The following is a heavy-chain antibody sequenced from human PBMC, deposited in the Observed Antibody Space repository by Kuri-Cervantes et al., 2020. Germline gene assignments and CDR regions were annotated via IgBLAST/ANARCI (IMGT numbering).Heavy chain of an antibody. D-gene: IGHD3-22*01. Sequence: SETLSLTCTVSGDSISSSNYYWGWIRQPPGKGLEWIGTIYYSGSTYYNPSLKSRVTMSVDTSKNQFSLKLSSVTAADTAVYYCARGRVYDSSGYMLGYYMDVWGKGTTVTVSS. J-gene: IGHJ6*03. V-gene: IGHV4-39*01. CDR2: IYYSGST. CDR1: GDSISSSNYY. CDR3: ARGRVYDSSGYMLGYYMDV.